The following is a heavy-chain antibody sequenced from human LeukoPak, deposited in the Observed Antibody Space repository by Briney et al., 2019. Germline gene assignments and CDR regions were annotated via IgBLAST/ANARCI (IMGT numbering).Heavy chain of an antibody. J-gene: IGHJ3*02. CDR2: IRSKAYGGTT. CDR1: GFTFGDYA. Sequence: GGSLRLSCTASGFTFGDYAMSWFRQAPGEGLEWVGFIRSKAYGGTTEYAASVKGRFTISRDDSKSIAYLQMNSLKTEDTAVYYCTRSSGHDAFDIWGQGTMVNVSS. V-gene: IGHV3-49*03. D-gene: IGHD3-22*01. CDR3: TRSSGHDAFDI.